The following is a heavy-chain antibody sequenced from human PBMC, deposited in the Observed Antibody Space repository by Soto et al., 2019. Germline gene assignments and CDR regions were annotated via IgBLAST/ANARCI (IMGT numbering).Heavy chain of an antibody. D-gene: IGHD1-1*01. Sequence: EVQLVESGGGLVQPGGSLKLSCAASGFTFSGSAMHWVRQASGKGLEWVGRIRSKANSYATAYAASVKGRFTISRDDSKNTAYLQMNSLKTEDTAVYYCTLDPYSYYGMDVWGQGTTVTVSS. V-gene: IGHV3-73*02. CDR3: TLDPYSYYGMDV. J-gene: IGHJ6*02. CDR2: IRSKANSYAT. CDR1: GFTFSGSA.